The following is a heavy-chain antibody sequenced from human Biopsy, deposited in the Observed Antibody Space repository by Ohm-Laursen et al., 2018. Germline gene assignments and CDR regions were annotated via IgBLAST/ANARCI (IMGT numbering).Heavy chain of an antibody. D-gene: IGHD3-3*01. CDR2: VYNGGIT. Sequence: TLSLTCRVSGGSIISYYWTWIRQPPGKGLEWIGHVYNGGITNYNPSLKSRVTISKDTSKNQFSLQVNSVTAADTAVYYCARTPRDSFWSGSYKRGLWFDPWGQGTLAIVSS. J-gene: IGHJ5*02. CDR1: GGSIISYY. V-gene: IGHV4-59*01. CDR3: ARTPRDSFWSGSYKRGLWFDP.